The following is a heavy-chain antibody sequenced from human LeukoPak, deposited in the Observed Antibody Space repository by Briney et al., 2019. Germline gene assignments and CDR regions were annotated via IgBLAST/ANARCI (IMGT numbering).Heavy chain of an antibody. D-gene: IGHD2-8*01. J-gene: IGHJ6*03. CDR1: GYSISSGYY. Sequence: PSETLSLTCTVSGYSISSGYYWGWIRQPPGKGLEWIGSIYHSGSTYYNPSLKSRVTISVDTSKNQFSLKLSSVTAADTAVYYCARILGVYYYYYMDVWGKGTTVTVSS. CDR3: ARILGVYYYYYMDV. V-gene: IGHV4-38-2*02. CDR2: IYHSGST.